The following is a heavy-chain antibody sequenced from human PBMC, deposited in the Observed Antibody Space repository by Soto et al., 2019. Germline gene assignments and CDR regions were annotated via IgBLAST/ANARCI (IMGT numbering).Heavy chain of an antibody. J-gene: IGHJ6*02. Sequence: QVQLVQSGAEVMTPGASVKVSCKASGYTFSNFGLSWVRQAPGQGLEWMGWISGYNGNTNSAEKFQGRVTMTTDTSTSTAYMEVRSLTSDDTAVYYFARYKGYGFGWSSSSGMDVWGQGTTVTVSS. CDR2: ISGYNGNT. D-gene: IGHD5-18*01. CDR1: GYTFSNFG. CDR3: ARYKGYGFGWSSSSGMDV. V-gene: IGHV1-18*01.